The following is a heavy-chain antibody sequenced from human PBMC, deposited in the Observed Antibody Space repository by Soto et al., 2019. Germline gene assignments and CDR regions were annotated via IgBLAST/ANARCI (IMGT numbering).Heavy chain of an antibody. CDR3: ARGLDYYDSSGYFTPYYFDF. Sequence: GGSVEECCKASGYAFTGYYMHLVRQAPGQGLEWIGWINPNSGGTNYEQKFHGRVTMTRDTSISTAYMELSRLRSDDTAVYYCARGLDYYDSSGYFTPYYFDFWGQGAMFTVSS. D-gene: IGHD3-22*01. CDR2: INPNSGGT. CDR1: GYAFTGYY. V-gene: IGHV1-2*02. J-gene: IGHJ4*02.